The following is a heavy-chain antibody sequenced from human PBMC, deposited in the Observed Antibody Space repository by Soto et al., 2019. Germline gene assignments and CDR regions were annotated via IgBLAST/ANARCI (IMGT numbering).Heavy chain of an antibody. D-gene: IGHD5-18*01. J-gene: IGHJ6*02. CDR2: IRSKAYGGTT. V-gene: IGHV3-49*03. CDR3: TRGRESYGYGYYGMDV. Sequence: GGSLRLSCTASGFTFGDYAMSWFRQAPGKGLEWVGFIRSKAYGGTTEYAASVKGRFTISRDDSKSIAYLQMNSLKTEDTAVYYCTRGRESYGYGYYGMDVWGQGTTVTVSS. CDR1: GFTFGDYA.